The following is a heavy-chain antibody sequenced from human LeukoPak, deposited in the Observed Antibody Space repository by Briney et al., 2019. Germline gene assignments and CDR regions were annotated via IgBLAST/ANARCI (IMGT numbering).Heavy chain of an antibody. CDR2: VYHTGRI. D-gene: IGHD3-9*01. Sequence: PSETLSLTCSASGGSITSGGYCWTWIRQHPEKGLEWIGYVYHTGRIRYNPSLESRVSMSIDTSKNQFSLNLNSVTAADTAVYYCARGLGDSFGFDYWGRGTLVTVSS. CDR3: ARGLGDSFGFDY. J-gene: IGHJ4*02. CDR1: GGSITSGGYC. V-gene: IGHV4-31*03.